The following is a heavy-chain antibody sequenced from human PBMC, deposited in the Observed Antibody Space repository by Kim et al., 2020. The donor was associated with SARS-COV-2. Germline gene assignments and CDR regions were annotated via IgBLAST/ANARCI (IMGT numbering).Heavy chain of an antibody. D-gene: IGHD3-10*01. J-gene: IGHJ4*02. CDR3: ASKMWGGSGSQTI. CDR1: GFTFISYA. Sequence: GGSLRLSCAASGFTFISYAMSWVRQAPGKGLEWVSGISGSGGSTYYADSVKGRFTISRDNSKNTLYLQMNSLRAEDTAVYYCASKMWGGSGSQTIWGQGTLVTVSS. CDR2: ISGSGGST. V-gene: IGHV3-23*01.